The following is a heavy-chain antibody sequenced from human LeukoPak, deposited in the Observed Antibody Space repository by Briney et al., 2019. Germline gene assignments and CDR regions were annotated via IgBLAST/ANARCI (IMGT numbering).Heavy chain of an antibody. CDR1: GYSITNNYY. CDR2: IYHSGRT. J-gene: IGHJ4*02. V-gene: IGHV4-38-2*02. Sequence: SETLSLTCTVSGYSITNNYYWDWIRQPPGKGLEWIASIYHSGRTYYNPALKSRVTISVDTSKNQFSLKLSSVTAADTAVYYCARDANDYGDYAQLGFDYWGQGTLVTVSS. CDR3: ARDANDYGDYAQLGFDY. D-gene: IGHD4-17*01.